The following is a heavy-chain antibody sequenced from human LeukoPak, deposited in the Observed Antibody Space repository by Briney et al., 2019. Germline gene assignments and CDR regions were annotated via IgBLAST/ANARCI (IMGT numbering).Heavy chain of an antibody. V-gene: IGHV1-2*02. J-gene: IGHJ6*03. Sequence: ASVKVSCKASGYTFTGYYMHWVRQAPGQGLEWMGWINPNSGGTNYAQKFQGRVTMTRDTSISTAYMELSRLRSDDTAVYYCARDGGYCSSTSCGIYYYYMDVWGKGTTVTASS. CDR2: INPNSGGT. D-gene: IGHD2-2*01. CDR3: ARDGGYCSSTSCGIYYYYMDV. CDR1: GYTFTGYY.